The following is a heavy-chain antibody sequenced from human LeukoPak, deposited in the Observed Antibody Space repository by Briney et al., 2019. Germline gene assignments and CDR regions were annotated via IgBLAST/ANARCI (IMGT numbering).Heavy chain of an antibody. Sequence: GGSLRLSCAASRFTFSSYAMSWVRQAPGKGLEWVSAISGSGGSTYYADSVKGRFTISRDNSKNTLYLQMNSLRAEDTAVYCCAKVRRPDTAMVNHYWGQGTLVAVSS. CDR3: AKVRRPDTAMVNHY. V-gene: IGHV3-23*01. CDR1: RFTFSSYA. CDR2: ISGSGGST. D-gene: IGHD5-18*01. J-gene: IGHJ4*02.